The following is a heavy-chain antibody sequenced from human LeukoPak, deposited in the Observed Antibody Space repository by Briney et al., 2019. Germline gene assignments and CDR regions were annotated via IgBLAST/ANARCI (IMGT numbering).Heavy chain of an antibody. D-gene: IGHD2-2*01. CDR1: GGSISSYY. Sequence: SETLSLTCTVSGGSISSYYWSWIRQPPGKGLEWIGYIHYSGSTNYNPSLKSRVTISVDTSKNQFSLKLSSVTAADTAVYYCARARGCSSTSCLNWFDPWGQGTLVTVSS. CDR2: IHYSGST. CDR3: ARARGCSSTSCLNWFDP. V-gene: IGHV4-59*12. J-gene: IGHJ5*02.